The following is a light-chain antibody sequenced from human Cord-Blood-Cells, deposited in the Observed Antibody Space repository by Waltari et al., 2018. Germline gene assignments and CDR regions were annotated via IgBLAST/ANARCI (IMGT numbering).Light chain of an antibody. CDR3: QQYYSTPT. V-gene: IGKV4-1*01. Sequence: AMTQSPDYLAVPLGEPGTLHCKSRQSVLYSSNNQNYLARYSQKPGQPPTLLISWASTREPGVPALFSGSGSGTDFTLTISSLQAEDVAVYYCQQYYSTPTFGQGTKVEIK. CDR1: QSVLYSSNNQNY. CDR2: WAS. J-gene: IGKJ1*01.